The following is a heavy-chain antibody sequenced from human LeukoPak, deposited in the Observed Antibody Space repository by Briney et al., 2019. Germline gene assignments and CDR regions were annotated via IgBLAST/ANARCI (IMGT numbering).Heavy chain of an antibody. V-gene: IGHV1-18*01. CDR3: ARDLLTEVIFYASGPPWFDP. CDR1: GYTFTSYS. D-gene: IGHD3-10*01. Sequence: ASVKVSCKASGYTFTSYSISWVRQAPGQGLEWMGWISPYSGNTNYSQNFQGRVTMTTDTSTSTAYMELSSLRSDDTAVYYCARDLLTEVIFYASGPPWFDPWGQGTLVTVSS. J-gene: IGHJ5*02. CDR2: ISPYSGNT.